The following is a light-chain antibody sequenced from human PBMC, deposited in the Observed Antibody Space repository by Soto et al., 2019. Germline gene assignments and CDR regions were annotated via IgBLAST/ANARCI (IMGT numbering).Light chain of an antibody. V-gene: IGLV2-8*01. CDR1: SGDVGGYNY. Sequence: QSALTQPPSASGSPGQSVTISCTGTSGDVGGYNYVSWYQQHPGKAPKLMIFEVSERHSGVPDRFSASKSGNTASLTVSGLQAEDEADYYCSLYAGSNNYVFGTGTKLTVL. J-gene: IGLJ1*01. CDR3: SLYAGSNNYV. CDR2: EVS.